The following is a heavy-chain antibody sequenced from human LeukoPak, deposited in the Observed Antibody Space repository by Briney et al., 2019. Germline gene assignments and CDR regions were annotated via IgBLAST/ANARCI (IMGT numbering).Heavy chain of an antibody. D-gene: IGHD6-19*01. V-gene: IGHV4-4*07. CDR3: ARDQGKQWLAYYFDY. J-gene: IGHJ4*02. CDR1: GGSISSYY. Sequence: PSETLSLTCTVSGGSISSYYWSWIRQPAGKGLEWIGRIHTSGSTNYNPSLKSRVTMSVDTSKNQFSLKLSSVTAADTAVYYCARDQGKQWLAYYFDYWGQGTLVTVSS. CDR2: IHTSGST.